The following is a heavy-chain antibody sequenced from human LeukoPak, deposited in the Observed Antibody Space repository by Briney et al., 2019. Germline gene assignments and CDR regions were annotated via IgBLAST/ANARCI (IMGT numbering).Heavy chain of an antibody. CDR1: GFTFSSYS. CDR3: ARVHRGYSFGRLDY. J-gene: IGHJ4*02. D-gene: IGHD5-12*01. V-gene: IGHV3-48*02. Sequence: GGSLRLSCAASGFTFSSYSMNWVRQAPGKGLEWVSDISGSDNTIYYADSVKGRFTISRDNARNSLYLQMNSLRDEDTAVYYCARVHRGYSFGRLDYWGQGTLVTVSS. CDR2: ISGSDNTI.